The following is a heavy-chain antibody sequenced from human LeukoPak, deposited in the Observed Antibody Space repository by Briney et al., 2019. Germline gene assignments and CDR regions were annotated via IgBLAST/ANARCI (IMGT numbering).Heavy chain of an antibody. J-gene: IGHJ6*02. Sequence: GGSLRLSCAAFGFTFSSYSMNWVRQAPGKGLEWVSSISSSSSYIYYADSVKGRFTISRDNAKNSLYLQMNSLRAEDTAVYYCARDADYSGSYAPYYDHGMDVWGQGTTVTVSS. V-gene: IGHV3-21*01. CDR3: ARDADYSGSYAPYYDHGMDV. D-gene: IGHD1-26*01. CDR1: GFTFSSYS. CDR2: ISSSSSYI.